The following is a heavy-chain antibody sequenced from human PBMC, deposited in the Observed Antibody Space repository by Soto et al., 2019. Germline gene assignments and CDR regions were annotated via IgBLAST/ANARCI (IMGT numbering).Heavy chain of an antibody. CDR2: IIPIFGTA. Sequence: SVTVSFTASGGRFRSYAVSWGRKAPGQGLEWMGGIIPIFGTANYAQKFQGRVTITADESTSTAYMELSSLRSEDTAVYYCARDDTRVYSSSWGPPLAHYYSYGMDVWGQGTTVTVS. CDR3: ARDDTRVYSSSWGPPLAHYYSYGMDV. V-gene: IGHV1-69*01. J-gene: IGHJ6*02. D-gene: IGHD6-6*01. CDR1: GGRFRSYA.